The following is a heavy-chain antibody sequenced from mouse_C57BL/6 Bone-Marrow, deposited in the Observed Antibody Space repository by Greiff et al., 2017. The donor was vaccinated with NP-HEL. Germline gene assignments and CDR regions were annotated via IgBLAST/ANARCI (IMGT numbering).Heavy chain of an antibody. D-gene: IGHD2-14*01. CDR1: GFTFTDYY. J-gene: IGHJ3*01. V-gene: IGHV7-3*01. Sequence: EVKLMESGGGLVQPGGSLSLSCAASGFTFTDYYMSWVRQPPGKALEWLGFIRNKANGDTTEYSESVKGRFTITRDNSQSILYLQMNALRAEDSDTYYCERLTYGYGGFAYWGQGTLVTVSA. CDR3: ERLTYGYGGFAY. CDR2: IRNKANGDTT.